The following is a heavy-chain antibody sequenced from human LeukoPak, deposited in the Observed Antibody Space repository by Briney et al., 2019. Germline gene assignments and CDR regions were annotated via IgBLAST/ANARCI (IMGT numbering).Heavy chain of an antibody. V-gene: IGHV3-15*01. J-gene: IGHJ4*02. CDR1: GFTFSNAW. Sequence: GGSLRLSCAASGFTFSNAWMSWVRQAPGKGLEWAGHIKSKVDGGTTDYAAPVKGRFTISRDDSKNTQYLQMNSLKTEDTAVYYCTTYYYDSTSDFGYWGQGTLVTVSS. CDR2: IKSKVDGGTT. D-gene: IGHD3-22*01. CDR3: TTYYYDSTSDFGY.